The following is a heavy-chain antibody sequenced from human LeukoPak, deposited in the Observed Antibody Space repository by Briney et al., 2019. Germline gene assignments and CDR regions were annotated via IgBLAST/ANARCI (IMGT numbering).Heavy chain of an antibody. CDR1: GGTFSSYA. CDR2: IIPIFGTA. V-gene: IGHV1-69*13. CDR3: ARVSGSYIYYYYYMDV. D-gene: IGHD1-26*01. J-gene: IGHJ6*03. Sequence: ASVKVSCKASGGTFSSYAISWVRQAPGQGLEWMGGIIPIFGTANYAQKFQGRVTITADESTSTAYMELSSLRSEDTAVYYCARVSGSYIYYYYYMDVWGKGTTVTVSS.